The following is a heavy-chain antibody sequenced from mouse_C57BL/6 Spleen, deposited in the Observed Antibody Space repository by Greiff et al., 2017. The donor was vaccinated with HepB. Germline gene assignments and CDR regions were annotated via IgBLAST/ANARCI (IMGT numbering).Heavy chain of an antibody. Sequence: EVQLVESGGGLVKPGGSLKLSCAASGFTFSDYGMHWVRQAPGKGLEWVAYISSGSSTIYYADTVQGRFTISIDNANNTLFLQMTSLRSEDTAMYYCERLHYDGSSYYYAMDYWGQGTSVTVSS. CDR2: ISSGSSTI. CDR1: GFTFSDYG. CDR3: ERLHYDGSSYYYAMDY. D-gene: IGHD1-1*01. J-gene: IGHJ4*01. V-gene: IGHV5-17*01.